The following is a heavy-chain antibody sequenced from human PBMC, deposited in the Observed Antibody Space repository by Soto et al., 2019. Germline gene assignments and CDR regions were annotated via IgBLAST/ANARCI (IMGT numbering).Heavy chain of an antibody. D-gene: IGHD2-15*01. CDR3: ARGCSVVVAANCWFDP. CDR2: INHSGST. CDR1: GGSFSGYY. V-gene: IGHV4-34*01. Sequence: SETLSLTCAVYGGSFSGYYWSWIRQPPGKGLEWIGEINHSGSTNYNPSLKSRVTISVDTSKNQFSLKLSSVTAADPAVYYCARGCSVVVAANCWFDPWGQGTLVTVSS. J-gene: IGHJ5*02.